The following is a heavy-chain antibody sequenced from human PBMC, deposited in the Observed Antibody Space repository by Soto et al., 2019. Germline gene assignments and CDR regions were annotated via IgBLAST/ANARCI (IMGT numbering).Heavy chain of an antibody. J-gene: IGHJ3*02. CDR3: ARGKVLYYYDSSGYNTPGAFDI. Sequence: QVPLVQSGAEVKKPGASVKVSCKASGYTFTSYGISWVRQAPGQGLERMGWISAYNGNTNYAQKLQGRVTMTTDTSTSTAYMELRSLRSDDTAVYYCARGKVLYYYDSSGYNTPGAFDIWGQGTMVTVSS. CDR2: ISAYNGNT. D-gene: IGHD3-22*01. CDR1: GYTFTSYG. V-gene: IGHV1-18*01.